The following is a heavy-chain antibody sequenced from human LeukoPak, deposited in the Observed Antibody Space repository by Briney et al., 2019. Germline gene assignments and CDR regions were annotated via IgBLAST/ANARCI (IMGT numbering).Heavy chain of an antibody. CDR2: IA. CDR3: ARVGYYRQYYFDY. D-gene: IGHD2-8*01. J-gene: IGHJ4*02. Sequence: PSETLSLTCTVSGGSISSYYWSWIRQPPGKGLEWIGEIANYNPSLKSRVTISVDTSKNQFSLKLSSVTAADTAVYYCARVGYYRQYYFDYWGQGTLVTVSS. V-gene: IGHV4-34*01. CDR1: GGSISSYY.